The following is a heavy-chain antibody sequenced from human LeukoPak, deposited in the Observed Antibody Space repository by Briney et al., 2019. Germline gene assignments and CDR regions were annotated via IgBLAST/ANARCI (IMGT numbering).Heavy chain of an antibody. Sequence: WGSLRLSCAASGFTFSRYGMHWVRQAPGKGLEWVAVLSYDGSNKYYVDSVKGRFSISRDNSKNTLYLQMNSLRAEDTAVYYCAKSLRYFDWLFDYWGQGTLVTVSS. D-gene: IGHD3-9*01. J-gene: IGHJ4*02. V-gene: IGHV3-30*18. CDR2: LSYDGSNK. CDR3: AKSLRYFDWLFDY. CDR1: GFTFSRYG.